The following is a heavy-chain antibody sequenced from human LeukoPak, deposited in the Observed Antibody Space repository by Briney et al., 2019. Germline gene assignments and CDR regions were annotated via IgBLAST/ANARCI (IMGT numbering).Heavy chain of an antibody. CDR2: ISSSGST. CDR1: GDSISSGDYY. J-gene: IGHJ4*02. Sequence: SETLSLTCTVSGDSISSGDYYWSWIRQPAGKGLEWIGRISSSGSTNYNPSLKSRVTISVDTSKNQFSLKLSSVTAADTAVYYCARTFNYYGSSGYIPYFDYWGQGTLVTVSS. D-gene: IGHD3-22*01. CDR3: ARTFNYYGSSGYIPYFDY. V-gene: IGHV4-61*02.